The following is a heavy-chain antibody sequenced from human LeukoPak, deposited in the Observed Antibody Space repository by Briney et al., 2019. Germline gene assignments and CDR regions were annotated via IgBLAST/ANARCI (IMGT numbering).Heavy chain of an antibody. CDR1: GGSISSSSYY. CDR3: ARGSVDCSSTSCNTIYYYPGMDV. J-gene: IGHJ6*02. Sequence: PSETLTLSCTASGGSISSSSYYWGWNRPPPGQGREWIGTIYYSGSTYYNPSLKSRVTMSVDTSKNQFSVKLSSVTAADTAVYYCARGSVDCSSTSCNTIYYYPGMDVWGQGTTVTVSS. D-gene: IGHD2-2*01. CDR2: IYYSGST. V-gene: IGHV4-39*01.